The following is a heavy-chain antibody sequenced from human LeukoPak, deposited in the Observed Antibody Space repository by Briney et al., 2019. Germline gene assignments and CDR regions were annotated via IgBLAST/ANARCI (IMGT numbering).Heavy chain of an antibody. CDR3: ARGSDYGAPRRWFDP. Sequence: SETLSLTCAVYGGSFSGYYWSWIRQPPGKGLEWIGEINHSGSTNYNPSLKSRDTISVDTSKNQFSLKLSSVTAADTAVYYCARGSDYGAPRRWFDPWGQGTLVTVSS. D-gene: IGHD4-17*01. J-gene: IGHJ5*02. V-gene: IGHV4-34*01. CDR2: INHSGST. CDR1: GGSFSGYY.